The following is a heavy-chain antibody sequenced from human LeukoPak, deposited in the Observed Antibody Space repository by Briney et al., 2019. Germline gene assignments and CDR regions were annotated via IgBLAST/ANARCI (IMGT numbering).Heavy chain of an antibody. V-gene: IGHV4-61*02. CDR1: GGSISSGSYY. D-gene: IGHD4-11*01. Sequence: KASQTLSLTCTVSGGSISSGSYYWSWIRQPAGKGLEWIGRIYTSGSTNYNPSLKSRVTMSVDTSKNQFSLKLSSVTAADTAVYYCARGGRITTTVTTYYYYMDVWGKGTTVTVSS. CDR2: IYTSGST. J-gene: IGHJ6*03. CDR3: ARGGRITTTVTTYYYYMDV.